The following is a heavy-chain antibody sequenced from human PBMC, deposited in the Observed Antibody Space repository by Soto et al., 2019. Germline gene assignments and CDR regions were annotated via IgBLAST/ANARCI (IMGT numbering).Heavy chain of an antibody. CDR1: GGTFSSYA. CDR2: IIPIFGTA. J-gene: IGHJ6*02. CDR3: ARDFSTMVRGYYYYYGMDV. V-gene: IGHV1-69*13. D-gene: IGHD3-10*01. Sequence: SVKVSCKASGGTFSSYAISWVRQAPGQGLEWMGGIIPIFGTANYAQKFQGRVTITADESTSTAYMELSSLRSEDTAVYYCARDFSTMVRGYYYYYGMDVWGQGTTVTVSS.